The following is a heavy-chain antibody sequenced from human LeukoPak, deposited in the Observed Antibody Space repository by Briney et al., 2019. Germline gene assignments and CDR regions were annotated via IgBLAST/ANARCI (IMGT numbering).Heavy chain of an antibody. CDR3: ARNHILGYYYVDL. Sequence: GGSLRLSCTVAGFTVSSSYMSWVRQAPEKGLEWVSVIYDGGNTYYADSVSGRFTISRDTSKNTVYLHMNSLRADDTAVYYCARNHILGYYYVDLWGRGTLVTVSS. V-gene: IGHV3-53*01. CDR2: IYDGGNT. J-gene: IGHJ2*01. CDR1: GFTVSSSY. D-gene: IGHD1-26*01.